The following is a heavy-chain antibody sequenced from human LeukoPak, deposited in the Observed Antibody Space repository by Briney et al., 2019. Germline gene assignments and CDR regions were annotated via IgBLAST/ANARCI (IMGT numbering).Heavy chain of an antibody. CDR2: INHRGST. V-gene: IGHV4-34*01. Sequence: SETLSLTCAVYGGSFSGYYWSWIRRPPGKGLEWIGEINHRGSTNYNPSLKSRVTISVDTSKNQFSLKLSSVTAADTAVYYCARGPRYSRGYFQHWGQGTLVTVSS. J-gene: IGHJ1*01. CDR3: ARGPRYSRGYFQH. CDR1: GGSFSGYY. D-gene: IGHD6-13*01.